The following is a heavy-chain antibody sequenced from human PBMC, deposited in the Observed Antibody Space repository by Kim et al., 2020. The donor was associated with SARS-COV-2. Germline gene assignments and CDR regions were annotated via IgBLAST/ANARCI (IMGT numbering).Heavy chain of an antibody. CDR1: GGSISSGGYY. Sequence: SETLSLTCTVSGGSISSGGYYWSWIRQHPGKGLEWIGYIYYSGSTYYNPSLKSRVTISVDTSKNQFSLKLSSVTAADTAVYYCARDSGLGTSDYYYSMAVLGQGTTVTVSS. D-gene: IGHD6-13*01. CDR3: ARDSGLGTSDYYYSMAV. J-gene: IGHJ6*02. V-gene: IGHV4-31*03. CDR2: IYYSGST.